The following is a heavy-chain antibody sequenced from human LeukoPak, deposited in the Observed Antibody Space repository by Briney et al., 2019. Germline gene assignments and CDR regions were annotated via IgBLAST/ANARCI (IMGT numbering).Heavy chain of an antibody. CDR1: GFTFINHP. CDR3: ARAFRPASDPHDFYDF. D-gene: IGHD3/OR15-3a*01. Sequence: PGGSLRLSCAASGFTFINHPMHWVRQTSGKRLEYVSAISPSGDRTWYADSVKGRFTISRDNSKNTMYLQMGSLRPEDMGVYYCARAFRPASDPHDFYDFWGRGTTVTVSS. CDR2: ISPSGDRT. J-gene: IGHJ3*01. V-gene: IGHV3-64*02.